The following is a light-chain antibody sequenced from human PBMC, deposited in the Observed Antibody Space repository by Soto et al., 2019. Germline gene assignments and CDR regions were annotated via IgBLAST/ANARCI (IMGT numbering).Light chain of an antibody. V-gene: IGKV2-28*01. Sequence: DLVMTQSPLSLPVTPGEPASISCRSSQSLLHSNGYNYLDWYLQKPGQSPQVLISLGSNRAAGVPDRFSGSGSGTDFTLKISRVETEDVGVYYCMQALQAPWTFGQGTKVEIK. CDR2: LGS. CDR3: MQALQAPWT. CDR1: QSLLHSNGYNY. J-gene: IGKJ1*01.